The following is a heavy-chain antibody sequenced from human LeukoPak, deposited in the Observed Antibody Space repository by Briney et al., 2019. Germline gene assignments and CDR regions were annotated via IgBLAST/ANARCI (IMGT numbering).Heavy chain of an antibody. J-gene: IGHJ4*02. CDR1: GGSISTYY. CDR3: ARDPGDGHFDY. D-gene: IGHD5-24*01. Sequence: SETLSLTCTVSGGSISTYYWTWIRQPPGKGLEWIGYIYYSGGTNYNPSLKSRVTISVDTSKNQLSLRLNSVTAADMAVYYCARDPGDGHFDYWGQGTLVTVSS. CDR2: IYYSGGT. V-gene: IGHV4-59*01.